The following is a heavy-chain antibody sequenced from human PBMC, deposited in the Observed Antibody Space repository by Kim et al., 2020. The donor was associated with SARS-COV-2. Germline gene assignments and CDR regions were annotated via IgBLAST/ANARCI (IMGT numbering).Heavy chain of an antibody. CDR3: ARGRHGSGYYYYGMDV. D-gene: IGHD3-10*01. V-gene: IGHV1-8*01. Sequence: FQGRVTMTRNTSISTAYMELSSLRSEDTAVYYCARGRHGSGYYYYGMDVWGQGTTVTVSS. J-gene: IGHJ6*02.